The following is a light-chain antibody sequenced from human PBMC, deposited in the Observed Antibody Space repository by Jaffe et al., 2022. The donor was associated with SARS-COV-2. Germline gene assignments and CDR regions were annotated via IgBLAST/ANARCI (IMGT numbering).Light chain of an antibody. CDR3: SSYTSTNTLL. J-gene: IGLJ2*01. CDR2: EVS. Sequence: QSALTQPPSVSGSPGHSVTISCTGTSSDVGSYNRVSWYQQPPGTAPKLMIYEVSNRPSGVPDRFSGSKSGNTASLIISGLQAEDEADYYCSSYTSTNTLLFGGGTKLTVL. V-gene: IGLV2-18*02. CDR1: SSDVGSYNR.